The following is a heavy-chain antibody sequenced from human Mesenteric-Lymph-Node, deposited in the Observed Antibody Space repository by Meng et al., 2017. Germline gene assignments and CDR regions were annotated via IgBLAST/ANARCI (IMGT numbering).Heavy chain of an antibody. CDR3: ATHNWNDLGWFDP. CDR1: GFTFSSYA. D-gene: IGHD1-1*01. V-gene: IGHV3-23*01. Sequence: GESLKISCAASGFTFSSYAMSWVRQAPGKGLEWVSAISGSGGSTYYADSVKGRFTISRDNSKNTLYLQMNGLRAEDTAVYSCATHNWNDLGWFDPWGQGTLVTVSS. J-gene: IGHJ5*02. CDR2: ISGSGGST.